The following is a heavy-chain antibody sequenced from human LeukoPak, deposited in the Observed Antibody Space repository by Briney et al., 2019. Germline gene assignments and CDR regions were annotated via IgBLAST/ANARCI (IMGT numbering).Heavy chain of an antibody. CDR1: GFTFSNYW. D-gene: IGHD5-24*01. CDR3: ARWGGYNPFDI. CDR2: INSDGSDT. Sequence: GGSLRLSCAASGFTFSNYWMHWVRQAPGKGLVWVSRINSDGSDTSYADSVKGRFTIPRDNAKNTLYLQMNSLRAEDKAVYYCARWGGYNPFDIWGQGTMVTVSS. J-gene: IGHJ3*02. V-gene: IGHV3-74*01.